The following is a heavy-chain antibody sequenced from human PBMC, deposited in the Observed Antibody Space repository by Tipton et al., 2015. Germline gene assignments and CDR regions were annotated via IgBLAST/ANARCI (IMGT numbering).Heavy chain of an antibody. Sequence: VQLVQSGAEVKKPGESLKISCKGSGYSFSNYWIGWVRQMPGKGLEWMGIIYPGDSHTRYNPSFQGQVTISADKSITTAYLQWSSLKASDTAMYYCARRNSYSGGDCYLGNWFDPWGQGTLVTVSS. V-gene: IGHV5-51*01. CDR3: ARRNSYSGGDCYLGNWFDP. D-gene: IGHD2-21*01. J-gene: IGHJ5*02. CDR2: IYPGDSHT. CDR1: GYSFSNYW.